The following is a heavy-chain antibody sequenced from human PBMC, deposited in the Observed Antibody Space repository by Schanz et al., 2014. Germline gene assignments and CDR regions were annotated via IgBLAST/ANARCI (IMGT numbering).Heavy chain of an antibody. CDR2: INPSSGTT. Sequence: QVQLVQSGAEVKKPGASVKVSCEASGYTFTTYYIHWVRQAPGQGLEWMGKINPSSGTTRIAQNCQGRLTVTRDTSTSTVNMELSSLRSEDTAVDYCARGGFIDSASFDSWGQGTRVTVSS. CDR3: ARGGFIDSASFDS. J-gene: IGHJ4*02. V-gene: IGHV1-46*01. D-gene: IGHD3-22*01. CDR1: GYTFTTYY.